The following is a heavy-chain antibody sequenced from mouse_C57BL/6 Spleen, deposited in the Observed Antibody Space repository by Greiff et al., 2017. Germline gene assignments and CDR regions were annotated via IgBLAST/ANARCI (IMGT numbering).Heavy chain of an antibody. CDR1: GFNIKDDY. CDR3: TTRGLRLRDYAMDY. Sequence: EVKLMESGAELVRPGASVKLSCTASGFNIKDDYMHWVKQRPEQGLEWIGWIDPENGDTEYASKFQGKATITADTSSNTAYLQLSSLTSEDTAVYYCTTRGLRLRDYAMDYWGQGTSVTVSS. CDR2: IDPENGDT. J-gene: IGHJ4*01. V-gene: IGHV14-4*01. D-gene: IGHD3-2*02.